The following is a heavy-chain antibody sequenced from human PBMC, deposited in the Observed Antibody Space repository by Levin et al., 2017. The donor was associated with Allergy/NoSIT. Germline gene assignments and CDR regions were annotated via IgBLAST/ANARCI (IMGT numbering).Heavy chain of an antibody. CDR3: VRRTDLGSFDY. CDR1: GFTFSSYA. V-gene: IGHV3-64D*06. D-gene: IGHD3/OR15-3a*01. Sequence: GESLKISCSASGFTFSSYAMHWVRQAPGKGLEYVSAISSNGGSTYYADSVKGRFTISRDNSKNTLYLQMSSLRAEDTAVYYCVRRTDLGSFDYWGQGTLVTVSS. J-gene: IGHJ4*02. CDR2: ISSNGGST.